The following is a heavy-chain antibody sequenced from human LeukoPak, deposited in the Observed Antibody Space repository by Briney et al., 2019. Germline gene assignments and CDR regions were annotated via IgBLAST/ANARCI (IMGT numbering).Heavy chain of an antibody. CDR3: ARDDALGDNALDI. CDR1: GFTFSSYV. V-gene: IGHV3-33*01. J-gene: IGHJ3*02. Sequence: GGSLRLSCAASGFTFSSYVMHWVRQAPGEGLEWVAVILNDRSQEKYADSVKGRFTISRDNSKNTLFLQMNSLRAEDTAVYYCARDDALGDNALDIWGQGTMVTVSS. CDR2: ILNDRSQE. D-gene: IGHD3-16*01.